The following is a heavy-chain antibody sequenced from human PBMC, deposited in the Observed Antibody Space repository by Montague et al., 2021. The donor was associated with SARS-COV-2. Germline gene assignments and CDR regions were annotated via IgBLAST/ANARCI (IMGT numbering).Heavy chain of an antibody. CDR1: GGSLSTPHY. Sequence: SETLSLTCAVSGGSLSTPHYWSWVRQPPGKGLEWIGEVHHSGNANYNASFNGRATISVDKSKNQFSLTLTSVTAAATAVYYWAGVRITRGWLDPWGQGTLVTVSS. D-gene: IGHD1-20*01. J-gene: IGHJ5*02. CDR2: VHHSGNA. CDR3: AGVRITRGWLDP. V-gene: IGHV4-4*02.